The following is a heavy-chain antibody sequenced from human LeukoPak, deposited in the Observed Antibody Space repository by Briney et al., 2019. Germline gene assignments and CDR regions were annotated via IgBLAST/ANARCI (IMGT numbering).Heavy chain of an antibody. Sequence: PGGSLRLSCAASGFTFSSYSMNWVRQAPGKGLEWVSYISSSGSTIYYADSVKGRFTISRDNAKNSLYLQMNSLRAEDTAVYYCARDMGYSSGWYHPSTYYYYGMDVWGKGTTVTVSS. D-gene: IGHD6-19*01. CDR2: ISSSGSTI. J-gene: IGHJ6*04. V-gene: IGHV3-48*04. CDR1: GFTFSSYS. CDR3: ARDMGYSSGWYHPSTYYYYGMDV.